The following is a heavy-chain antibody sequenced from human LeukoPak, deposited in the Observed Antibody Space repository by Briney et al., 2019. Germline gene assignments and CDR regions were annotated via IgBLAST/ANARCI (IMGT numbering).Heavy chain of an antibody. CDR3: AKVAKYYYGSETYYFFEH. D-gene: IGHD3-10*01. V-gene: IGHV3-21*01. Sequence: GGSLRLSCAASGFTFSNYTMNWVRQAPGKGLEWVSSISSSRSYIFYADSVKGRFTVSRDNAKNSLYLQMNSLRVEDTAVYYCAKVAKYYYGSETYYFFEHWGQGTPVTASS. J-gene: IGHJ4*02. CDR1: GFTFSNYT. CDR2: ISSSRSYI.